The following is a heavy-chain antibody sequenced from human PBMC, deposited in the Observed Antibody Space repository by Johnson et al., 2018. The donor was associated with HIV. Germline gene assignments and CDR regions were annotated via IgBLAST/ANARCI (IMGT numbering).Heavy chain of an antibody. D-gene: IGHD5-12*01. CDR2: ISSSGSTI. Sequence: VKLVESGGGLVKPGGSLRLSCAASGFTFSNAWMSWVRQAPGKGLEWVSYISSSGSTIYYADSVKGRFTISRDNAKNSLYLQMNSLRAEDTAVYYCARVVAYDAFDIWGQGTMVTVSS. V-gene: IGHV3-11*04. CDR3: ARVVAYDAFDI. CDR1: GFTFSNAW. J-gene: IGHJ3*02.